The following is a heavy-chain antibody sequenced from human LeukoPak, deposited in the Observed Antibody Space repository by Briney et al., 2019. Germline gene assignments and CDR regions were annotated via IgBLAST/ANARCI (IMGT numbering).Heavy chain of an antibody. CDR3: ARAIHNYYDSSGYSDY. D-gene: IGHD3-22*01. CDR1: GGSFSGYY. CDR2: INHSGST. Sequence: PSETLSLTCAVYGGSFSGYYWSWLRQPPGKGLEWLGEINHSGSTNYNPSLKSRVTISVDTSKNQFSLKLSSVTAADTAVYYCARAIHNYYDSSGYSDYWGQGTLVTVSS. V-gene: IGHV4-34*01. J-gene: IGHJ4*02.